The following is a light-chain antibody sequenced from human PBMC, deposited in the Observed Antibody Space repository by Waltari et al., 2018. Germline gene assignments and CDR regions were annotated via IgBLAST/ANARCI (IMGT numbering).Light chain of an antibody. CDR3: CSYASISTWI. J-gene: IGLJ2*01. V-gene: IGLV2-23*02. CDR2: QVT. Sequence: QSALPQPPHMPGPLGQSITFSCIEASSNVGSWDLVLWYQQHPGQVPKLLIYQVTQRPAGVSHRFSGSKSGNTASLTISGLQAEDEAIYYCCSYASISTWIFGGGTNLAVL. CDR1: SSNVGSWDL.